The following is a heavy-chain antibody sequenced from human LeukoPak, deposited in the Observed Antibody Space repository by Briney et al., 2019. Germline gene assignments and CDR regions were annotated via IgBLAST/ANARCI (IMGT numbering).Heavy chain of an antibody. V-gene: IGHV1-3*01. CDR1: GYTFTSYA. J-gene: IGHJ3*02. Sequence: GASVKVSCKASGYTFTSYAMHCVRQAPGQRLEWRGWINAGNGNTKYSQKFQGRVTITRDTSASTAYMELSSLRSEDTAVYYCARRSLMSGSYDAFDIWGQGTMVTVSS. CDR2: INAGNGNT. D-gene: IGHD1-26*01. CDR3: ARRSLMSGSYDAFDI.